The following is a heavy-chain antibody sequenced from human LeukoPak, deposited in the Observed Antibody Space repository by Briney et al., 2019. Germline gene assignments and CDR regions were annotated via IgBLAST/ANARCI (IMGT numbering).Heavy chain of an antibody. D-gene: IGHD3-9*01. J-gene: IGHJ4*02. CDR2: ISGSGGRT. CDR1: GFTFSSYA. V-gene: IGHV3-23*01. Sequence: PGGSLRLSCAASGFTFSSYAMSWVRQAPGKGLELVSAISGSGGRTYYADSVKGRFTISRDNSKNTLYLQMNSLRAEDTAVYYCAKDASQILRYFDWLLDYWGQGTLVTVSS. CDR3: AKDASQILRYFDWLLDY.